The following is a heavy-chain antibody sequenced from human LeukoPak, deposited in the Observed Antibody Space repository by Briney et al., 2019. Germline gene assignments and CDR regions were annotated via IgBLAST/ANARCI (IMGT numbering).Heavy chain of an antibody. D-gene: IGHD5-12*01. CDR2: TYSGGST. J-gene: IGHJ4*02. CDR1: GFTVSSNY. CDR3: ARFSATMIRAFDY. Sequence: PGGSLRLSCAASGFTVSSNYMSWVRQAPGKGLEWVSVTYSGGSTYYADSVKGRFTISRDNSKNTLYLQMNSLRAEDTAVYYCARFSATMIRAFDYWGQGTLVTVSS. V-gene: IGHV3-53*01.